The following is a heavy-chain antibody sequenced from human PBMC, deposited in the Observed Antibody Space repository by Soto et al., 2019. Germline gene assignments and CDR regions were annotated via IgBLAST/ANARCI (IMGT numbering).Heavy chain of an antibody. CDR1: GYKFTNFA. Sequence: GASVKVSCKVSGYKFTNFAIHWVRQAPGRSLEWMGWINPANGYTKYSQKFQDRVTMTRDTPANTAYMELKSLTSEDTSVYYCARSPYYDCWSGYQNWFAPWGQGTLVTVSS. CDR3: ARSPYYDCWSGYQNWFAP. CDR2: INPANGYT. V-gene: IGHV1-3*01. J-gene: IGHJ5*02. D-gene: IGHD3-3*01.